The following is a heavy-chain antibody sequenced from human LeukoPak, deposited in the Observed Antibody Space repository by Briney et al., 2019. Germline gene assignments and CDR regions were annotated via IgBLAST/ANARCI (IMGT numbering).Heavy chain of an antibody. V-gene: IGHV3-49*04. Sequence: PGRSLRLSCTVSGFTFGDHAMSWVRQAPGKGLEWVGFIRSKTYGGTTEYAASVKGRFIISRDDSTSIAYLQMNSLKTEDTAVYYCTRGPMLLWLYHGMDVCGQGTTVTVSS. CDR3: TRGPMLLWLYHGMDV. D-gene: IGHD3-16*01. CDR2: IRSKTYGGTT. CDR1: GFTFGDHA. J-gene: IGHJ6*02.